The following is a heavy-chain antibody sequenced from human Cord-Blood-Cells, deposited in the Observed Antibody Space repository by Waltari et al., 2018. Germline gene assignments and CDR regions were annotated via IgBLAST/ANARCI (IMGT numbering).Heavy chain of an antibody. Sequence: EVQLVESGGGLVKPGGSLRLSCAASGLPFSNAWMSWVRQAPGKGLEWVGRIKSKTDGGTTDYAAPVKGRFTISRDDSKNTLYLQMNSLKTEDTAVYYCTTDLVSGWSDYWGQGTLVTVSS. D-gene: IGHD6-19*01. CDR1: GLPFSNAW. CDR2: IKSKTDGGTT. V-gene: IGHV3-15*01. CDR3: TTDLVSGWSDY. J-gene: IGHJ4*02.